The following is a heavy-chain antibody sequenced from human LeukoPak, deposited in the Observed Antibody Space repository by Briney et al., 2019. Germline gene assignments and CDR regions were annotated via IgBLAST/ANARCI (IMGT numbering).Heavy chain of an antibody. CDR3: VRGNPFGGY. CDR1: AFIFSGHW. CDR2: IKQDGSEI. D-gene: IGHD2-15*01. V-gene: IGHV3-7*03. J-gene: IGHJ4*02. Sequence: GGSLRLSCEGSAFIFSGHWMIWVRQAPGKGLEWVANIKQDGSEIYYVDSVKGRFTISRDNAKNSLYLQMNSLRAEDTAIYYCVRGNPFGGYWGQGTLVTVSS.